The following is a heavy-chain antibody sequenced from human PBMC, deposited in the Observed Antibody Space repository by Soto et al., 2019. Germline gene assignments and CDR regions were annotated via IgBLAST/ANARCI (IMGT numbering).Heavy chain of an antibody. CDR2: ISYDGSNK. CDR1: GFTFSSYG. J-gene: IGHJ6*02. V-gene: IGHV3-30*18. CDR3: AKDYTAAGAYYYGMDV. D-gene: IGHD3-16*01. Sequence: GGSLRLSCAASGFTFSSYGMHWVRQAPGKGLEWVAVISYDGSNKYYADSVKGRFTISRDNSKNTLYLQMNSLRAEDTAVYYCAKDYTAAGAYYYGMDVWGQGTTVTVSS.